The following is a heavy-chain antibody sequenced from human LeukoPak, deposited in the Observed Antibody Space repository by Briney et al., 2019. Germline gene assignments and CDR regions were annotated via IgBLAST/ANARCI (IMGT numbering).Heavy chain of an antibody. Sequence: PGGSLSLSCAASGFPVSSNYMSWVRQAPEKGLEWVSVIYSGGSTYYADSVKGRFTISRDNSKNTLYLQMNSLRAEDTAVYYCARMSMVRGVINDYWGQGTLVSVSS. V-gene: IGHV3-53*01. D-gene: IGHD3-10*01. CDR2: IYSGGST. CDR1: GFPVSSNY. CDR3: ARMSMVRGVINDY. J-gene: IGHJ4*02.